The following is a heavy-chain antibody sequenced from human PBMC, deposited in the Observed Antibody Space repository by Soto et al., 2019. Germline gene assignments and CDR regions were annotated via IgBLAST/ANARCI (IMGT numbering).Heavy chain of an antibody. CDR1: GFTFSSYW. Sequence: EVQLVESGGGLVQPGGSLRLSCAASGFTFSSYWMHWVRQAPGKGLVWVSRINSDGSSTSYAYSVKGRFTISRDNAKNTLYLQMNSLRAADTAVYYCARVKGYCGGDCYHWYFDLWGSGTLVTVSS. CDR3: ARVKGYCGGDCYHWYFDL. J-gene: IGHJ2*01. V-gene: IGHV3-74*01. CDR2: INSDGSST. D-gene: IGHD2-21*01.